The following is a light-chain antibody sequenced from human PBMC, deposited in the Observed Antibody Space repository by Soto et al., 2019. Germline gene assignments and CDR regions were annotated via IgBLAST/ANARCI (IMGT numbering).Light chain of an antibody. CDR2: LGS. Sequence: DIVMSQSPLSLPVTPGEPASISCRSSQSLLHSNGYNYLDWYLLKPGQSPQLLIYLGSNRASGVPDRFSGSGSGTDFTLKISRVEAEDVGVYYGMQALQTPVTFGQGTKVEIK. J-gene: IGKJ1*01. CDR1: QSLLHSNGYNY. CDR3: MQALQTPVT. V-gene: IGKV2-28*01.